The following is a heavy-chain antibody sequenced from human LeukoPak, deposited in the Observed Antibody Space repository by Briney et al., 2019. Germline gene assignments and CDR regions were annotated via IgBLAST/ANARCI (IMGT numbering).Heavy chain of an antibody. CDR2: IYHSGTTYSGST. J-gene: IGHJ5*02. CDR1: GASMSNYY. Sequence: PSETLSLTCNVSGASMSNYYWVWIRQPPGKGLEWIGSIYHSGTTYSGSTYYNPSLKSRVTISLDTSKNQFSLKLSSVTAADTAVYYCARDPQQLVLTSVSWGQGTLVTVSS. D-gene: IGHD6-6*01. V-gene: IGHV4-39*07. CDR3: ARDPQQLVLTSVS.